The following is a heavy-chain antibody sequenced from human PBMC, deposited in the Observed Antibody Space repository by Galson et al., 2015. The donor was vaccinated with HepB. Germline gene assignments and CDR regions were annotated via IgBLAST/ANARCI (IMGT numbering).Heavy chain of an antibody. V-gene: IGHV1-69*13. Sequence: SVKVSCKASGGSFNHYAINWVRQAPGQGLEWMGGIIPILGTANYAQKFQGRVTITADESTSTAYMELSSLRSDDTAVYFCARDRQTGTGGYFDYWGQGTLVTVSS. CDR3: ARDRQTGTGGYFDY. J-gene: IGHJ4*02. CDR1: GGSFNHYA. CDR2: IIPILGTA. D-gene: IGHD1-1*01.